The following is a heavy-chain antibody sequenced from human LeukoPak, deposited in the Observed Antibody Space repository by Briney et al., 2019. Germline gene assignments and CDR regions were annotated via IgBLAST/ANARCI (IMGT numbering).Heavy chain of an antibody. D-gene: IGHD6-13*01. CDR3: ARGAYSNSWLNFDY. Sequence: GGSLRLSCAASGFTFSSYGMHWVRQAPGKELEWVAVIAYDGSNIYYADSVKGRFTISRDSSKNTLYLQMNSLRADDTAVYYCARGAYSNSWLNFDYWGQGTLVTVSS. CDR1: GFTFSSYG. J-gene: IGHJ4*02. V-gene: IGHV3-30*03. CDR2: IAYDGSNI.